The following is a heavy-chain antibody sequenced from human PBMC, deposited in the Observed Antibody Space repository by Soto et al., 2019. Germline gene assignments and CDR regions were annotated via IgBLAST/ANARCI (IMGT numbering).Heavy chain of an antibody. V-gene: IGHV6-1*01. D-gene: IGHD3-22*01. CDR2: TYYRSKWYN. Sequence: SQTLSLTCAISGDSVSSNSAAWNWIRQSPSRGLEWLGRTYYRSKWYNDYAVPVKSRITINPDTSKNQFSLQLNSVTPEDTAVYYCARENAETYYYDSSGYYRFDYWGQGTLVTVSS. CDR1: GDSVSSNSAA. J-gene: IGHJ4*02. CDR3: ARENAETYYYDSSGYYRFDY.